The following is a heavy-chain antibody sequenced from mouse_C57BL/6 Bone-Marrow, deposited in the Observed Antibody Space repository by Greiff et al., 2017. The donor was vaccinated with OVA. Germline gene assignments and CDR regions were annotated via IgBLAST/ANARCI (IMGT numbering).Heavy chain of an antibody. D-gene: IGHD1-1*01. Sequence: VKLVESGPGLVAPSQSLSITCTASGFSLTSYGVSWVRQPPGKGLEWLGAIWGDGSTNYHSALISRLSISKDYSKSQVFLKLNSQQTDDTATYYCGKVYALHWYFDVWGTGTTVTVSS. J-gene: IGHJ1*03. V-gene: IGHV2-3*01. CDR3: GKVYALHWYFDV. CDR1: GFSLTSYG. CDR2: IWGDGST.